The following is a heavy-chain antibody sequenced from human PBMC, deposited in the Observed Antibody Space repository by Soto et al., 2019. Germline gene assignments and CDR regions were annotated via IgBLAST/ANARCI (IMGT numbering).Heavy chain of an antibody. CDR2: IYYSGST. J-gene: IGHJ6*02. D-gene: IGHD3-10*01. V-gene: IGHV4-39*01. CDR3: ARLSGSYYYGMDV. CDR1: GGSISSSSYY. Sequence: QLQLQESGPGLVKPSETLSLTCTVSGGSISSSSYYWGWIRQPPGKGLEWIGSIYYSGSTYYNPSLKCRVTISVDTSKNQFSLKLSSVTAADTAVYYCARLSGSYYYGMDVWGQGTTVTVSS.